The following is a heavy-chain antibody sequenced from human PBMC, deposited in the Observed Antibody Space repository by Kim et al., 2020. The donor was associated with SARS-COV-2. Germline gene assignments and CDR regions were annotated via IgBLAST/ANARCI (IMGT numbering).Heavy chain of an antibody. V-gene: IGHV1-18*01. Sequence: NDAQKLQGRVTMTTDTSTSTAYMELRSLRSDDTAVYYCARAWLAAASWDYWGQGTLVTVSS. D-gene: IGHD6-13*01. J-gene: IGHJ4*02. CDR3: ARAWLAAASWDY.